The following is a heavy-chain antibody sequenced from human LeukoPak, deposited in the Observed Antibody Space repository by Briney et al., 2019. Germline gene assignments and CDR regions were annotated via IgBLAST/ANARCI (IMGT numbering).Heavy chain of an antibody. CDR2: IKLDGSEK. V-gene: IGHV3-7*01. CDR1: GFTFNNFW. Sequence: GGSLRLSCAASGFTFNNFWMHWFRQAPGKGLEWVANIKLDGSEKYVDSVKGRFTISRDNAKNSLYLQMNSLRVEDTAVYYCAREASSLFNWGQGTLVTVSS. D-gene: IGHD2-21*01. CDR3: AREASSLFN. J-gene: IGHJ4*02.